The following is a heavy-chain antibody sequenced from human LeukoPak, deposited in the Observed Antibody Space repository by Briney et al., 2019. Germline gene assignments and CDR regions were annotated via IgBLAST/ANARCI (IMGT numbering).Heavy chain of an antibody. J-gene: IGHJ4*02. CDR2: ISYDGGNK. D-gene: IGHD3-22*01. Sequence: GGSLTLSCAACGLTYRSYAMHGVHQAPGKGLEWVAVISYDGGNKYYADSVKGGFTISSDNSKNTLYLQMNRLRAEDTAVYYGAREGLVNYYDSSGYIDYWGQGTLVTVSS. CDR3: AREGLVNYYDSSGYIDY. V-gene: IGHV3-30*01. CDR1: GLTYRSYA.